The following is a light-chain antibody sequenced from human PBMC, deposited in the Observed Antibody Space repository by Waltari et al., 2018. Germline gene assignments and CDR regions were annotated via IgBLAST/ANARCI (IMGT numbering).Light chain of an antibody. Sequence: EIVLTQSPGTLSLSPAETATLSCRASQSVSSSYLTWYQQKPGQAHRLLMYGASSRATGIPDRFSGSGSGTEFTLTISRLETEDFAVYYCQQYGSSPLTFGGGTKVEIK. J-gene: IGKJ4*01. CDR2: GAS. CDR1: QSVSSSY. CDR3: QQYGSSPLT. V-gene: IGKV3-20*01.